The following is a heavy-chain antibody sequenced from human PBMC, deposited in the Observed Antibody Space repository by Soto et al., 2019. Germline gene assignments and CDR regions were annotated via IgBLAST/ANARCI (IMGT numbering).Heavy chain of an antibody. Sequence: ASVKVSCKASGYTFITSYYTHWVRQPPGQGHEWMGIINPTGTMTKYSEKFQGRLTMTRDTSTSTDYMELTTLTSVDTAVYFWAIDTGDDHDAFDIWVQGTMVTVSS. D-gene: IGHD5-12*01. J-gene: IGHJ3*02. CDR3: AIDTGDDHDAFDI. CDR2: INPTGTMT. CDR1: GYTFITSYY. V-gene: IGHV1-46*01.